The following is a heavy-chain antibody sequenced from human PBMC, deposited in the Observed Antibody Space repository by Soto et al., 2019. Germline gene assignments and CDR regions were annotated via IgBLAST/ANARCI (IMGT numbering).Heavy chain of an antibody. V-gene: IGHV3-21*01. CDR1: GFTFSSYR. Sequence: EVQLVESGGGLVKPGGSLRLSCAASGFTFSSYRMNWVRQAPGKGLEWVSSITSSSSYIYYADSVKGRFTISRDNAKNSLSLQMNSLRAEDTAVYYCTRRGGYSYYFDYWGQGTLVTVSA. D-gene: IGHD5-18*01. J-gene: IGHJ4*02. CDR2: ITSSSSYI. CDR3: TRRGGYSYYFDY.